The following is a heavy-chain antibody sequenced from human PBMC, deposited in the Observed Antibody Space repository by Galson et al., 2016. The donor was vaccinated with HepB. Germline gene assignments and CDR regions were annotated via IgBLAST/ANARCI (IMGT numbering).Heavy chain of an antibody. J-gene: IGHJ6*02. Sequence: SLRLSCAASGLSVSSNYMTWVRQAPGKGLMWVSVIYTSYTYYTDPVKGRFTISRDISKNTLYLQMNSLRAEDTAVYYCAMTAGLDALDVWGQGTTVPVSS. D-gene: IGHD3-9*01. CDR1: GLSVSSNY. CDR2: IYTSYT. CDR3: AMTAGLDALDV. V-gene: IGHV3-53*01.